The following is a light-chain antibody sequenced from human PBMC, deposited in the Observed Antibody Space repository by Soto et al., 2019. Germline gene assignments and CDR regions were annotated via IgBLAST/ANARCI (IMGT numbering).Light chain of an antibody. CDR2: DDS. CDR1: YIGSRS. J-gene: IGLJ2*01. CDR3: QVWDRNSDVV. Sequence: SXELTQPPSVXVAXXXXXXXXXXGXYIGSRSVHWYHQKPGQAPVLVVHDDSDRPSGIPERFSGSKSENTATLTISRVEAGDEADFYCQVWDRNSDVVFGGGTKLTVL. V-gene: IGLV3-21*02.